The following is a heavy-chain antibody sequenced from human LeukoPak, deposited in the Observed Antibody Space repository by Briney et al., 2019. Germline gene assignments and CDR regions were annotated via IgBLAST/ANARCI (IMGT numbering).Heavy chain of an antibody. V-gene: IGHV4-30-2*01. Sequence: PSQTLSLTCAVSGGSISSGGYSWSWIRQPPGKGLEWIGYIYHSGSTYYNPSLKSRVTISVDRSKNQFSLKLSSVTAADTAVYYCASSTDVDYFDYWGQGTLVTVSS. CDR3: ASSTDVDYFDY. CDR2: IYHSGST. J-gene: IGHJ4*02. D-gene: IGHD2-2*01. CDR1: GGSISSGGYS.